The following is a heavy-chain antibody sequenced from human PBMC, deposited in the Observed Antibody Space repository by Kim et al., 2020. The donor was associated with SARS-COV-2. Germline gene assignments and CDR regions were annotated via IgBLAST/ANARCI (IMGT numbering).Heavy chain of an antibody. Sequence: GGSLRLSCVASGFRFSTYGMNWVRQAPRKGLEWVSGISGSGGYTYYADSVKGRFTISRDNSKSTLYLQMNSLRVDDTATYYCVKAKYALDIWGQGTMVTVSS. CDR3: VKAKYALDI. CDR2: ISGSGGYT. CDR1: GFRFSTYG. V-gene: IGHV3-23*01. J-gene: IGHJ3*02.